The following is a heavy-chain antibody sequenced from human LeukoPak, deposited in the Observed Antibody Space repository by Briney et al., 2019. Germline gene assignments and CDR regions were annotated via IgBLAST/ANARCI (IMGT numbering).Heavy chain of an antibody. V-gene: IGHV3-7*01. Sequence: PGRSLRLSCTASGFTFGDYAMSWVRQAPGKGLEWVANIKQDGSEKYYVDSVKGRFTISRDNAKNSLYLQMNSLRAKDTAVYYCAVWFGELSLDYWGQGTLVTASS. CDR3: AVWFGELSLDY. CDR1: GFTFGDYA. CDR2: IKQDGSEK. J-gene: IGHJ4*02. D-gene: IGHD3-10*01.